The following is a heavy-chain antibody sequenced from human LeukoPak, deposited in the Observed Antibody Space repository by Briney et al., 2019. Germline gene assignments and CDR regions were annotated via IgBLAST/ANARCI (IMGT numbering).Heavy chain of an antibody. D-gene: IGHD6-13*01. CDR2: IYYSGST. J-gene: IGHJ4*02. Sequence: SETLSLTCTVSGGSISSYYWSWIRQPPGKGLEWIGYIYYSGSTNYNPSLKSRVTISVDTSKNQFSLKLSSVTAADTAVYYCARDPGIAAAGNDYWGQGTLVTVSS. V-gene: IGHV4-59*12. CDR3: ARDPGIAAAGNDY. CDR1: GGSISSYY.